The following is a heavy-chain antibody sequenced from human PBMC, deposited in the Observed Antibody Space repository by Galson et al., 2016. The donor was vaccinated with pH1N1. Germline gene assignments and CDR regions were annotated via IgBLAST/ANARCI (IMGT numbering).Heavy chain of an antibody. Sequence: SLRLSCAASGFSFSSHWMSWVRQAPGKGLEWVANIKQDGTEKYYVASVKGRFTIPRDNAKNSLYLQMNSLRVEDTAVYYCVRAISAKSAYWGQGTLVTVSS. D-gene: IGHD4/OR15-4a*01. CDR1: GFSFSSHW. J-gene: IGHJ4*02. CDR2: IKQDGTEK. CDR3: VRAISAKSAY. V-gene: IGHV3-7*04.